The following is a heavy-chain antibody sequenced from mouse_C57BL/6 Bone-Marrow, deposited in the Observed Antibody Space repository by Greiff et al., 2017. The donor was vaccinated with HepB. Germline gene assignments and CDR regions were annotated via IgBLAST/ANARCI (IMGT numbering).Heavy chain of an antibody. D-gene: IGHD4-1*01. V-gene: IGHV1-19*01. Sequence: VQLQQSGPVLVKPGASVKMSCKASGYTFTDYYMNWVKQSHGKSLEWIGVINPYNGGTSYNQKFKGKATLTVDKSSSTAYMELNSLTSEDSAVYYCARGLGLWFAYWGQGTLVTVSA. CDR1: GYTFTDYY. J-gene: IGHJ3*01. CDR2: INPYNGGT. CDR3: ARGLGLWFAY.